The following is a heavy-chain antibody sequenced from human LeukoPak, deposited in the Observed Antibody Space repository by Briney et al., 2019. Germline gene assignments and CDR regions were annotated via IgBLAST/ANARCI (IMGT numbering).Heavy chain of an antibody. CDR1: GYSLLTYG. CDR2: ISTYNGNT. V-gene: IGHV1-18*01. J-gene: IGHJ4*02. D-gene: IGHD2-15*01. Sequence: ASVKVSCKTSGYSLLTYGISWVRQAPGQGLEWMGWISTYNGNTNYAQNLQGRVTMTTDTPTGTVYMELRSLRSDDTAVYYCARGGGFCSDGRCYGSHHFDYWGQGTLVTVSS. CDR3: ARGGGFCSDGRCYGSHHFDY.